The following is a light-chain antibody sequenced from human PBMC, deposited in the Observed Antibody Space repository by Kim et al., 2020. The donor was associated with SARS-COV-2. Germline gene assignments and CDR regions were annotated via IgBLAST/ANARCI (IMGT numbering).Light chain of an antibody. V-gene: IGLV8-61*01. CDR1: SGSVSTSYY. CDR2: STH. J-gene: IGLJ3*02. Sequence: GGAVTLTCGLSSGSVSTSYYPSWYQQTPGQAPRTLIYSTHTRSSGVPDRFSGSILGNKAALTITGAQADDESDYYCVLYMGSGISVFGGGTQLTVL. CDR3: VLYMGSGISV.